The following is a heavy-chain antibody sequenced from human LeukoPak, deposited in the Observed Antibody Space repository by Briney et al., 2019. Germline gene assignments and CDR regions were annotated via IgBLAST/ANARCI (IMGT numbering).Heavy chain of an antibody. Sequence: PSQTLCLTCTVSGGSISSGSYCWSWIRQPAGKGLEWIGRIYTSGSTNYNPSLRSRVTISVDTSKNQFSLKLSSVTAADTAVYYCSRDIAARDYYYGMDVWGQGTTVTVSS. CDR3: SRDIAARDYYYGMDV. CDR1: GGSISSGSYC. J-gene: IGHJ6*02. V-gene: IGHV4-61*02. D-gene: IGHD6-6*01. CDR2: IYTSGST.